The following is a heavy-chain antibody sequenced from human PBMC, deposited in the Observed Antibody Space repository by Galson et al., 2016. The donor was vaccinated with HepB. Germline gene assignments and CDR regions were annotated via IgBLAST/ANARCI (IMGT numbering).Heavy chain of an antibody. D-gene: IGHD5-12*01. Sequence: SLRLSCAASGFTFRAYTMNWVRQAPGKGLQWVSSISSGSRHISNADSLKGRFSLSRDDAKNSVFLQMNSLTVDDTAKSFWARDRADIVAAPSSIRNYYGMDVWGQGTTVTVSS. CDR2: ISSGSRHI. CDR3: ARDRADIVAAPSSIRNYYGMDV. CDR1: GFTFRAYT. J-gene: IGHJ6*02. V-gene: IGHV3-21*04.